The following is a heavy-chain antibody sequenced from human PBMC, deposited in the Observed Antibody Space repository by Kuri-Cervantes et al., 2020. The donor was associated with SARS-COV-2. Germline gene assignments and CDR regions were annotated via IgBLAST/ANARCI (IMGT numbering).Heavy chain of an antibody. Sequence: GESLKISCAASGYTFIYSHMSWIRQAPGKGMEWVSYISSDSSHTNNAESVKGQFTISRDNAKNSLYLQMNSLRTEDTAVYYCARLVFVDASDIWGQGTMVTVSS. CDR3: ARLVFVDASDI. CDR2: ISSDSSHT. J-gene: IGHJ3*02. V-gene: IGHV3-11*06. CDR1: GYTFIYSH. D-gene: IGHD2-2*01.